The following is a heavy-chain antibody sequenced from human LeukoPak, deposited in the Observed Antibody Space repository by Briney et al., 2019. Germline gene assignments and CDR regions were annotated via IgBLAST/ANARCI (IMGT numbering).Heavy chain of an antibody. CDR1: GFTFSGYC. J-gene: IGHJ6*02. D-gene: IGHD1-26*01. Sequence: GGSLRLSCAASGFTFSGYCMTWIRQAPGKGLEWVSYISGDGNTIDYADAVKGRFTISRDNAKNAPYLQINSLRAEDTALYCCARGGAPGMDVWGQGTTVTVS. V-gene: IGHV3-11*01. CDR2: ISGDGNTI. CDR3: ARGGAPGMDV.